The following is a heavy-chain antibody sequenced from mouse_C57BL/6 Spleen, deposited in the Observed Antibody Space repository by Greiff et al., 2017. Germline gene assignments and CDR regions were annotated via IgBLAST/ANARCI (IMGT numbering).Heavy chain of an antibody. J-gene: IGHJ4*01. CDR2: IYPGDGDT. CDR3: ARTYSNYEAMDY. V-gene: IGHV1-82*01. Sequence: LVESGPELVKPGASVKISCKASGYAFSSSWMNWVKQRPGKGLEWIGRIYPGDGDTNYNGKFKGKATLTADKSSSTAYMQLSSLTSEDSAVYFCARTYSNYEAMDYWGQGTSVTVSS. D-gene: IGHD2-5*01. CDR1: GYAFSSSW.